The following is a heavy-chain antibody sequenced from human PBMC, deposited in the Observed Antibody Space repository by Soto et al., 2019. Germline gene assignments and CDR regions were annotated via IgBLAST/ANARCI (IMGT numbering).Heavy chain of an antibody. CDR3: TTAPLVYAYARDPDDY. V-gene: IGHV3-15*01. CDR1: GFTFSNAW. CDR2: IKSKTDGGTT. Sequence: GGSLRLSCAASGFTFSNAWMSWVRQAPGKGLEWVGRIKSKTDGGTTDYAAPVKGRFTISRDDSKNTLYLQMNSLKTEDTAVYYCTTAPLVYAYARDPDDYWGQGTLVTVSS. D-gene: IGHD3-16*01. J-gene: IGHJ4*02.